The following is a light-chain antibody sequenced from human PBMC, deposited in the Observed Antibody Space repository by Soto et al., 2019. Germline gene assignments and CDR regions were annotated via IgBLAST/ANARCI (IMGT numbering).Light chain of an antibody. V-gene: IGLV2-11*01. Sequence: QSALTQPRSVSGSPGQSVTISCTGTSSDVGDYNYVSWYQQYPGKAPKLVIYDVSKRPSGVPDRFSGSKSGNTASLTISGLQAEDEADYYCWSFEGSYTVWVFGGGTKLTVL. CDR1: SSDVGDYNY. CDR2: DVS. J-gene: IGLJ3*02. CDR3: WSFEGSYTVWV.